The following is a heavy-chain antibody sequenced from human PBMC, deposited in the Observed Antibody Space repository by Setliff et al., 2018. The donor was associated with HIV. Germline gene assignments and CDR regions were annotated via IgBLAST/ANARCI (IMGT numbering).Heavy chain of an antibody. Sequence: GASVKVSCKASGYSFINYGISWVRQAPGQGPEWMGWISPYTGNTDYAPRLLGKVTMTTDTSTSPAYLELRSLTSDDTAVYYCARARLQGIVTAVGPRDNCLDPWGQGTRVTVS. CDR2: ISPYTGNT. CDR1: GYSFINYG. V-gene: IGHV1-18*01. J-gene: IGHJ5*02. D-gene: IGHD1-26*01. CDR3: ARARLQGIVTAVGPRDNCLDP.